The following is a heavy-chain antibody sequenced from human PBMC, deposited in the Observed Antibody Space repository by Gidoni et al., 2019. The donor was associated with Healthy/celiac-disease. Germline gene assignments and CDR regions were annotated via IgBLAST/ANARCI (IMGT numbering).Heavy chain of an antibody. Sequence: WVRQAPGKGLDWVAVISYDGSNKYYADSVKGRFTISRDNSKNTLYLQMNSLRAEDTAVYYCARDPGSGSYIDYWGQGTLVTVSS. CDR3: ARDPGSGSYIDY. D-gene: IGHD1-26*01. V-gene: IGHV3-30*03. J-gene: IGHJ4*02. CDR2: ISYDGSNK.